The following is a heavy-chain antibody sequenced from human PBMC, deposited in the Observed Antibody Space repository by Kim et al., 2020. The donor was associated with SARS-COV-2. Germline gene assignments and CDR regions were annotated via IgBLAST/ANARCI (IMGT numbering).Heavy chain of an antibody. CDR3: ARQPAHGSRVDALDI. J-gene: IGHJ3*02. CDR2: IDPSDSNI. D-gene: IGHD3-10*01. V-gene: IGHV5-10-1*01. CDR1: GYSFISYW. Sequence: GESLKISCKGSGYSFISYWINWVRQMPGKGPEWMGRIDPSDSNINYSPSFQGHVTFLTDKSINTAYLQWSSLKASDSGVYYCARQPAHGSRVDALDIWGQGTMVSVSA.